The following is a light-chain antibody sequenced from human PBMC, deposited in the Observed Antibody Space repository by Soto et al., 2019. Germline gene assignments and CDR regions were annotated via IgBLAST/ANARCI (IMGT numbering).Light chain of an antibody. V-gene: IGKV1-9*01. CDR3: QQLNSFPIP. CDR1: QGISSF. J-gene: IGKJ3*01. CDR2: GAS. Sequence: IQLTQSPSSLSASVGDRVTITCRASQGISSFLAWYQQKPGKAPKLLIYGASTLQSGVPSRFSGSGSGTDFTLSFVSLQPEDFATYYCQQLNSFPIPFGPGTKVDIK.